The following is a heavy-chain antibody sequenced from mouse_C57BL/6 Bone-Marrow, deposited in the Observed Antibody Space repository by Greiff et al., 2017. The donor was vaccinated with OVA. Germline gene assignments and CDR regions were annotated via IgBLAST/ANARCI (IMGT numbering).Heavy chain of an antibody. CDR1: GFNIKDDY. V-gene: IGHV14-4*01. D-gene: IGHD2-3*01. J-gene: IGHJ3*01. Sequence: VQLQQSGAELVRPGASVKLSCTASGFNIKDDYMHWVKQRPEPGLEWIGWIDPENGDTEYASKFQGKATITADTTSNTAYLQLSSLTSEDTAVYYCTTFYDGYSWFAYWGQGTLVTVSA. CDR3: TTFYDGYSWFAY. CDR2: IDPENGDT.